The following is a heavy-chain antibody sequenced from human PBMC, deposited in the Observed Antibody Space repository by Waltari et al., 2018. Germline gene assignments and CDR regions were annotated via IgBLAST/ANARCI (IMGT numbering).Heavy chain of an antibody. J-gene: IGHJ5*02. CDR2: INPNSVDT. CDR1: GYSLTSYY. Sequence: QVELVQSGAEVRKPGASVTVSCKASGYSLTSYYMHWVRQAPGLGLEWMGRINPNSVDTNSAPKFQGRVTLTRDTSVNTAFLELRSLTSDDTAVYFCARESAFSTSWYPGFDPWGQGTLVTVAS. D-gene: IGHD2-2*01. CDR3: ARESAFSTSWYPGFDP. V-gene: IGHV1-2*06.